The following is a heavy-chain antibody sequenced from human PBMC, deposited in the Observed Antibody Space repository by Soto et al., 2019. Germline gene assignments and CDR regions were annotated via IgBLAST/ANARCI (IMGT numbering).Heavy chain of an antibody. Sequence: QVQLVQSGAEVKKPGASVKVSCKASGYTFTSYAMHWVRQAPGQRLEWTGWINAGNGNTKYSQKFQGRVTITRDTSASTAYMELSSLRSEDTAVYYCARDGEQQLGTYYYYGMDVWGQGTTVTVSS. CDR3: ARDGEQQLGTYYYYGMDV. V-gene: IGHV1-3*01. J-gene: IGHJ6*02. D-gene: IGHD6-13*01. CDR1: GYTFTSYA. CDR2: INAGNGNT.